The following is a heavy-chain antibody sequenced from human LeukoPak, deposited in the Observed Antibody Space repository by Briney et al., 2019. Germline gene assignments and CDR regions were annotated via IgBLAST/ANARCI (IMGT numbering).Heavy chain of an antibody. CDR1: EYTFTGYY. J-gene: IGHJ4*02. V-gene: IGHV1-2*06. D-gene: IGHD6-19*01. CDR2: INPNSGGT. Sequence: EASVNVSCKASEYTFTGYYMHWVRQAPGQGLEWMGRINPNSGGTNYAQKFQGRVTMTRDTSISTAYMELSRLRSDDTAVYYCARRGSSGWLFDYWGQGTLVTVSS. CDR3: ARRGSSGWLFDY.